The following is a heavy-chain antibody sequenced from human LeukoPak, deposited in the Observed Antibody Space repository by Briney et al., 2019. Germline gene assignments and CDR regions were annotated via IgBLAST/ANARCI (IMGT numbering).Heavy chain of an antibody. J-gene: IGHJ5*02. CDR3: ARDAAGYDILTGYGFDP. CDR2: TYYWSKWYN. D-gene: IGHD3-9*01. CDR1: GDSVSSNSAA. Sequence: SQTLSLTCAISGDSVSSNSAAWNWIRQSPSRGLEWLGRTYYWSKWYNDYAVSVKSRITINPDTSKNQFSLQLNSVTPEDTAVYYCARDAAGYDILTGYGFDPWGQGTLVTVSS. V-gene: IGHV6-1*01.